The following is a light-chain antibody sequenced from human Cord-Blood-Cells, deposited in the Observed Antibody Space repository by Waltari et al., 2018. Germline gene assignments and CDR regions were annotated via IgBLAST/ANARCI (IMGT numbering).Light chain of an antibody. CDR2: QDS. CDR3: QAWDSSTLWV. CDR1: KLGDKY. V-gene: IGLV3-1*01. J-gene: IGLJ3*02. Sequence: SYELTQPPSVSVSPGQTASITCSGAKLGDKYACWYQQKPGQSPVLDIYQDSKRPSGIPERFSGSNSGNTATLTISGTQAMDEADYYCQAWDSSTLWVFGGGTKLTVL.